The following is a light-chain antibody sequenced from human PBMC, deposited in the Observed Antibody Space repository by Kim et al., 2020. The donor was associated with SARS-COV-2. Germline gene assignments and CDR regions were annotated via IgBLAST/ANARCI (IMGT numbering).Light chain of an antibody. CDR1: SSNIGSNA. CDR2: SSH. J-gene: IGLJ3*02. Sequence: QSVLTQPPSASGTPGQRVTISCSGSSSNIGSNAVNWYQHLPGTAPKLLIYSSHQRPSGVPDRFSGSKSGTSASLAISGLQSEDEAYYYCATWDGSLNGVVFGGGTMLTVL. V-gene: IGLV1-44*01. CDR3: ATWDGSLNGVV.